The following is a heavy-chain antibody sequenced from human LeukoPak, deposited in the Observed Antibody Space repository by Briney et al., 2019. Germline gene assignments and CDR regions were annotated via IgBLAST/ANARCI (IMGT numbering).Heavy chain of an antibody. J-gene: IGHJ4*02. CDR3: ARAVGWELNYFDY. CDR1: GFTVSSNY. Sequence: GGSLRLSCAASGFTVSSNYMSWVRQAPGKGLEWVSVIYSGGSTYYADSVKGRFTISRDNSKNTLYLQMNSLRAEDTAVYYCARAVGWELNYFDYWGQGTLVTVSS. CDR2: IYSGGST. V-gene: IGHV3-53*01. D-gene: IGHD1-26*01.